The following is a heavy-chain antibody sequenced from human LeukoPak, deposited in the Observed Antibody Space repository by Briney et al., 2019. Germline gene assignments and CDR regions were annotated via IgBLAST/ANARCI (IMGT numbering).Heavy chain of an antibody. Sequence: GGSLSLSCSASGFTVNSHWMSWVRQTPEKGLEWVAEINRDGSEKCYADSVRGRFTLSRDNARNSVFLPMNSLRADDTALYYCARDALFGGLSPAFDIWGQGTRVTVSS. J-gene: IGHJ3*02. CDR3: ARDALFGGLSPAFDI. CDR1: GFTVNSHW. CDR2: INRDGSEK. D-gene: IGHD3-10*02. V-gene: IGHV3-7*04.